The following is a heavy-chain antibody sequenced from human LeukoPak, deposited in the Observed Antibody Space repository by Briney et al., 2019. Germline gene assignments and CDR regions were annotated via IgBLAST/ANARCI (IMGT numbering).Heavy chain of an antibody. D-gene: IGHD2-15*01. V-gene: IGHV4-59*12. Sequence: SETLSLTCTVSGGSISSYYWSWIRQPPGKGLEWIGYIYHSGSTYYNPSLKSRVTISVDRSKNQFSLKLSSVTAADTAVYYCAREVGSWGQGTLVTVSS. CDR1: GGSISSYY. J-gene: IGHJ5*02. CDR3: AREVGS. CDR2: IYHSGST.